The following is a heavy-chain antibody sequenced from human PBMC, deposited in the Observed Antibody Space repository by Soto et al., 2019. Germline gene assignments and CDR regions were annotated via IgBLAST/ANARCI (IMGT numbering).Heavy chain of an antibody. J-gene: IGHJ4*02. CDR2: IMPVFGRP. D-gene: IGHD3-22*01. CDR1: GGTFSKNT. V-gene: IGHV1-69*13. Sequence: SVKVSCKVSGGTFSKNTISWVRQAPGQGLEWMGGIMPVFGRPNYAQKFQGRVTITADEYTRTAYMELSRLKSDDTAVYYCARQFDYDTSGYYYAYWGQGTQVTVSS. CDR3: ARQFDYDTSGYYYAY.